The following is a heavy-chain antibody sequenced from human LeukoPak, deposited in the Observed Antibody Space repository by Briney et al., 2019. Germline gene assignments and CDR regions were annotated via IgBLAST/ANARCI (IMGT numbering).Heavy chain of an antibody. Sequence: SQTLSLTCTVSGGSISSGDYYWSWIRQPPGKGLEWIGYIYYSGSTYYNPSLKSRVTISVDTSKNQFSLKLSSVTAADTAVYYCARDETSFHYGMDVWGQGTTVTASS. CDR1: GGSISSGDYY. CDR3: ARDETSFHYGMDV. V-gene: IGHV4-30-4*01. J-gene: IGHJ6*02. CDR2: IYYSGST.